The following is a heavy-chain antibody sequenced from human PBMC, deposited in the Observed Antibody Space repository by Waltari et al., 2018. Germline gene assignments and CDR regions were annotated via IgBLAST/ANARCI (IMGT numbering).Heavy chain of an antibody. CDR3: ARDRGRGLFLDT. Sequence: QLQLQESGPGLVKPSGTLSLSCAVSGDSLSSSYVWNWVRQSPQKGLEWMGQVRGSGTTNYNPSFASRVTISLDTSNDQLSLKLTSATAADTAVYYCARDRGRGLFLDTWGPGILVSVSP. D-gene: IGHD2-15*01. J-gene: IGHJ5*02. CDR1: GDSLSSSYV. CDR2: VRGSGTT. V-gene: IGHV4-4*02.